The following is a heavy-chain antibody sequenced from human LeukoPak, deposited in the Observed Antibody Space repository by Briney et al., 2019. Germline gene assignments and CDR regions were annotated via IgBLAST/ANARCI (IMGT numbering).Heavy chain of an antibody. D-gene: IGHD2-2*01. CDR3: ARGAVVPAAIYYYYYGMDV. CDR1: GGSISSYY. Sequence: SETLSLTCTVSGGSISSYYWSWIRQPAGKGLEWIGRIYTSGSTNYNPSLKSRVTMSVDTSKNQFSLKLSSVTAADTAVYYCARGAVVPAAIYYYYYGMDVWGQGTTVAVSS. J-gene: IGHJ6*02. V-gene: IGHV4-4*07. CDR2: IYTSGST.